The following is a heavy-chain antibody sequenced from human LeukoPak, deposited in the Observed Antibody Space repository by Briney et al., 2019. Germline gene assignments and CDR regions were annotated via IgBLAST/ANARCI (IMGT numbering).Heavy chain of an antibody. D-gene: IGHD3-10*01. CDR3: ARGRRAYYYGSGSFPDYFQH. V-gene: IGHV4-34*01. J-gene: IGHJ1*01. CDR1: GGSFSGYY. Sequence: SETLSLTCAVYGGSFSGYYWSWIRQPPGKGLEWFGEINHSGSTNYNPSLKSRVTISVDTSKNQFSLKLSSVTAADTAVYYCARGRRAYYYGSGSFPDYFQHWGQGTLVTVSS. CDR2: INHSGST.